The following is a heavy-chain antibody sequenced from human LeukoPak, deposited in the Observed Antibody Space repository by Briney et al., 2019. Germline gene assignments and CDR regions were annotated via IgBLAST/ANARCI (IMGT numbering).Heavy chain of an antibody. J-gene: IGHJ4*02. CDR2: INAGNSNT. CDR3: ARADGYNYVFDY. V-gene: IGHV1-3*01. CDR1: GYTFTSYA. D-gene: IGHD5-24*01. Sequence: ASVKVSCKASGYTFTSYAMHWVRQAPGQRLEWMGWINAGNSNTKYSQKFQGRVTITRDTSASTAYMELSSLRSEDTAVYYCARADGYNYVFDYWGQGTLVTVSS.